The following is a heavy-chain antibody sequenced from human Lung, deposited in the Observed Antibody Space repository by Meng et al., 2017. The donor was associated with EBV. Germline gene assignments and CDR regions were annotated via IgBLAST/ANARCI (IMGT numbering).Heavy chain of an antibody. CDR1: GYTFTDYF. CDR2: INPNNGGT. CDR3: AREKSPGHFDY. V-gene: IGHV1-46*01. J-gene: IGHJ4*02. Sequence: QVQLVQSGAEVMKPGASLRVSCRASGYTFTDYFLHWVRQAPGQGLEWLGTINPNNGGTNYAQRFQDRVTLTRDTSTSTVYMELSSLGSEDTALYYCAREKSPGHFDYLGQGILVTASS.